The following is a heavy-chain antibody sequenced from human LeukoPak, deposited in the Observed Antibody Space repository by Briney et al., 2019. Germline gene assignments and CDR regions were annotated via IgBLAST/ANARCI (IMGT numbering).Heavy chain of an antibody. CDR3: ARDMWSYYDSIGYGMDV. D-gene: IGHD3-22*01. Sequence: PGGSLRLSCAASGFTFCSYAIHWVRQAPGKGLEWVAVISYDGSNKYYADSVKGRFTISRDNSKNTLYLQMNSLRAEDTAVYYCARDMWSYYDSIGYGMDVWGQGTTVTVSS. J-gene: IGHJ6*02. CDR2: ISYDGSNK. V-gene: IGHV3-30-3*01. CDR1: GFTFCSYA.